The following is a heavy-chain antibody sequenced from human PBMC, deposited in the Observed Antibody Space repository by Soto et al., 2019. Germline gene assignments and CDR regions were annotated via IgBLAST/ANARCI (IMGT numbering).Heavy chain of an antibody. V-gene: IGHV1-69*13. J-gene: IGHJ5*02. Sequence: EASVKVSCKASGGTFSSYAISWVRQAPGQGLEWMGGIIPIFGTANYAQKFQGRVTITADESTSTAYMELSSLRSEDTAVYYCAEIDSSGYSRFDPWGQGTLVTVYS. CDR2: IIPIFGTA. D-gene: IGHD3-22*01. CDR1: GGTFSSYA. CDR3: AEIDSSGYSRFDP.